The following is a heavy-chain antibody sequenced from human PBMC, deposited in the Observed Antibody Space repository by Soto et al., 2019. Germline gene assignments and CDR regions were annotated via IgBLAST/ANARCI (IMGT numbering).Heavy chain of an antibody. Sequence: GGSLRLSCAASGFSFSSYTMNWVRQAPGKGLEWVSSISSSSSYIYYADSVKGRFTISRDNAKNSLYLQMNSLRAEDTAVYYCARDYYKYYDSSGYYRSPAYWGQGTLVTV. D-gene: IGHD3-22*01. CDR1: GFSFSSYT. CDR2: ISSSSSYI. CDR3: ARDYYKYYDSSGYYRSPAY. V-gene: IGHV3-21*01. J-gene: IGHJ4*02.